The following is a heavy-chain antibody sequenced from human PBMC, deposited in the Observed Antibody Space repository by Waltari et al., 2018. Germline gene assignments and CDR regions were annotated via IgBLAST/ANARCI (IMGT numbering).Heavy chain of an antibody. CDR1: DGTLSSYA. CDR3: AGQTSVWYFDL. J-gene: IGHJ2*01. CDR2: IIPIFGTA. Sequence: QVQLVQTGAEVKKPGSSVTVSCKASDGTLSSYAISWVRQAPGQGLEWMGGIIPIFGTANYAQKFQGRVTITTDESTSTAYMELSSLRSEDTAVYYCAGQTSVWYFDLWGRGTLVTVSS. V-gene: IGHV1-69*05.